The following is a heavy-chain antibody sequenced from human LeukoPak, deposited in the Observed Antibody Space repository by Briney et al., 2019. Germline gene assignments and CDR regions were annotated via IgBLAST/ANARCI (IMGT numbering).Heavy chain of an antibody. CDR1: GFTFDDYA. CDR2: ISWNSGSI. J-gene: IGHJ4*02. V-gene: IGHV3-9*03. CDR3: AKENVAVAGGFDY. Sequence: GGSLRLSCAASGFTFDDYAMHWVRQAPGKGLEWVSGISWNSGSIGYADSVKGRFTISRDNAKNSLYLQMNSLRAEDMALYYCAKENVAVAGGFDYWGQGTLVTVSS. D-gene: IGHD6-19*01.